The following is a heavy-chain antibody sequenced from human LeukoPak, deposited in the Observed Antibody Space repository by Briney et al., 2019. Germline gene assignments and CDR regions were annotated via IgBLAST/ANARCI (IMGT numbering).Heavy chain of an antibody. CDR3: ARAGYGYGNMDV. D-gene: IGHD5-18*01. Sequence: ASETLSLTCTVSGGSISSYYWSWIRQPPGKGLEWIGYIYYSGSTNYKSSLKSRVTMSVDTSKNQFSLKLSSVTAADTAVYYCARAGYGYGNMDVWGKGTTVTISS. CDR1: GGSISSYY. CDR2: IYYSGST. J-gene: IGHJ6*04. V-gene: IGHV4-59*12.